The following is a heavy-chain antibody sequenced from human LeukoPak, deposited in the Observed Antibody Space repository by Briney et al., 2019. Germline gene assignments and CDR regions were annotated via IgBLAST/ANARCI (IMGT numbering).Heavy chain of an antibody. CDR2: INHSGST. Sequence: PSETLSLTCAVYGGSFSGYYWSWIRQPPGKGLEWIGEINHSGSTNYNPSLKSRVTISVDTSKNQFSLKLSSVTAADTAVYYCARTMANGSGSYYRRYYYYYYMDVWGKGTTVTVSS. D-gene: IGHD3-10*01. CDR3: ARTMANGSGSYYRRYYYYYYMDV. J-gene: IGHJ6*03. CDR1: GGSFSGYY. V-gene: IGHV4-34*01.